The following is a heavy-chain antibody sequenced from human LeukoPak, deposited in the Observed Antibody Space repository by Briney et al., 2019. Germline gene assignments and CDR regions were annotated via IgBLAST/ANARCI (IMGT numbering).Heavy chain of an antibody. Sequence: GGSLRLSCAASGFTFSDYYMSWIRQAPGKGLEWVSYISSSGSTIYYADSVKGRFTISRDNAKNSLYLQMNSLRAEDTAVYYCAREGVVPAAINWFDPWGQGTLVTVSS. V-gene: IGHV3-11*01. D-gene: IGHD2-2*01. CDR2: ISSSGSTI. CDR3: AREGVVPAAINWFDP. J-gene: IGHJ5*02. CDR1: GFTFSDYY.